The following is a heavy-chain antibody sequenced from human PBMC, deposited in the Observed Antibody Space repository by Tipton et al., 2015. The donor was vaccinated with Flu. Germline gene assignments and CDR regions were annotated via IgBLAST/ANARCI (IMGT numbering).Heavy chain of an antibody. J-gene: IGHJ2*01. CDR3: ARLKYGGSYVWYFDL. D-gene: IGHD1-26*01. Sequence: TLSLTCTVSGGSISSSSYYWGWIRQPPGKGLEWIGSIYYSGSTYYNPSLKSRVTISVDTSKNQFSLKLSSVTAADTAVYYCARLKYGGSYVWYFDLWGRGTLVTVSS. CDR2: IYYSGST. V-gene: IGHV4-39*07. CDR1: GGSISSSSYY.